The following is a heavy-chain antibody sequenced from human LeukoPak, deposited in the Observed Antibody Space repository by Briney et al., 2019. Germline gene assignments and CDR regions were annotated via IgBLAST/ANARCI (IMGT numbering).Heavy chain of an antibody. CDR1: GGSINSSCHY. CDR3: TRVGYCTGGSCYGLDH. Sequence: SQTLSLPCTVSGGSINSSCHYWSWIPQHPGKGLEWIGYIYHSGSPYYNPPLKSRLTISVDTSKNQFSVKLSSVTAADTAVYYCTRVGYCTGGSCYGLDHWGQGTLVTVSS. CDR2: IYHSGSP. J-gene: IGHJ4*02. D-gene: IGHD2-15*01. V-gene: IGHV4-31*03.